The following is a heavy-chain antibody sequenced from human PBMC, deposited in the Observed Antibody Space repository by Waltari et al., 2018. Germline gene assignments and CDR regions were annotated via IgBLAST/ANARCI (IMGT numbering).Heavy chain of an antibody. CDR1: GGTFSSYA. Sequence: QVQLVQSGAEVKKPGSSVQVSCKASGGTFSSYAISWVRQAPGQGLEWMGGIIPIFGTANYAQKFQGRVTITTDESTSTAYMELSSLRSEDTAVYYCASGSHSSSWYDAQNWYFDLWGRGTLVTVSS. D-gene: IGHD6-13*01. CDR3: ASGSHSSSWYDAQNWYFDL. CDR2: IIPIFGTA. V-gene: IGHV1-69*05. J-gene: IGHJ2*01.